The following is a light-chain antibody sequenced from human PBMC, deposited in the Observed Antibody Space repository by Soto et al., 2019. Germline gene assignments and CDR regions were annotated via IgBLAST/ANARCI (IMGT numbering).Light chain of an antibody. CDR3: QQYNNWPPYT. V-gene: IGKV3-15*01. Sequence: EIVMTQSPATLSVSPGERATVSFRSSQSVSSNLAWYQQKPGQAPRLLTYGASTRATGIPARFSGSGSGTEFTITISSLQSEDFAVYYWQQYNNWPPYTFGQGTKLEIK. J-gene: IGKJ2*01. CDR2: GAS. CDR1: QSVSSN.